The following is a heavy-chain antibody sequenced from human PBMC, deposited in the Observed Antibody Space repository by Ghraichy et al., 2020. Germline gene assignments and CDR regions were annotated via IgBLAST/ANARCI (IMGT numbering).Heavy chain of an antibody. Sequence: GGSLRLSCAASGFTFSPCSMNWVRQAPGKGLEWVSSISSSSSTYIYYAESVKGLFTISRDDAKNSLYLQMNSLRAEDTAVYYCARGRGWFGGSDPFDIWGQGTMVTVSS. CDR2: ISSSSSTYI. D-gene: IGHD3-10*01. V-gene: IGHV3-21*01. CDR3: ARGRGWFGGSDPFDI. J-gene: IGHJ3*02. CDR1: GFTFSPCS.